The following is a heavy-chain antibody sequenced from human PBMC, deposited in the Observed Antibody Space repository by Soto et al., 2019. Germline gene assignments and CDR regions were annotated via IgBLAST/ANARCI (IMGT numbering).Heavy chain of an antibody. CDR2: SNAGNGNT. Sequence: DSVKVSCKASGYTFTSYAMHWVRQAPGQRLEWMGWSNAGNGNTKYSQNFQGRATITRDTSARTAYMEMSSLRSEDTAVYCSARILEYCSGDSCDYWGQGTLVTVSS. V-gene: IGHV1-3*01. J-gene: IGHJ4*02. CDR1: GYTFTSYA. D-gene: IGHD2-15*01. CDR3: ARILEYCSGDSCDY.